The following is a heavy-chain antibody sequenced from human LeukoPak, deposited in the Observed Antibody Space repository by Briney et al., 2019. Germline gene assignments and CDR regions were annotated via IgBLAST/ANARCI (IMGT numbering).Heavy chain of an antibody. CDR1: GASISPHY. V-gene: IGHV4-59*11. CDR3: TRERSTVTFDY. Sequence: KPSETLSLTCTVSGASISPHYWTWIRQAPGRGLEWIGYVYYNGLTSYNASLRSRLILSVDTARNQVSLKLTSVTAADTAVYYCTRERSTVTFDYWGQGTLVTVPS. CDR2: VYYNGLT. J-gene: IGHJ4*02. D-gene: IGHD4-17*01.